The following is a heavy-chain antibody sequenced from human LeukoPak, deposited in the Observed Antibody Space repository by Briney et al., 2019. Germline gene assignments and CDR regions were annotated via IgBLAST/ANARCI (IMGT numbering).Heavy chain of an antibody. J-gene: IGHJ4*02. CDR3: ARRESENYWEFDY. CDR1: GFTFSNYI. D-gene: IGHD1-26*01. Sequence: GGSLRLSCAASGFTFSNYIMNWVRQAPGKGLEWVSYISSSSSTIYYADSVRGRFTISRDNAKNSLYLQMNSLRAEDTALYYCARRESENYWEFDYWGQGTLVTVSS. CDR2: ISSSSSTI. V-gene: IGHV3-48*01.